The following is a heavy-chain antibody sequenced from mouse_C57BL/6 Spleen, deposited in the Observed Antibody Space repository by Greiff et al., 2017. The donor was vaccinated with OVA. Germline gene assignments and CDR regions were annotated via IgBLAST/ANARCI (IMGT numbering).Heavy chain of an antibody. CDR1: GYTFTSYG. CDR3: ARGEYPREMDY. V-gene: IGHV1-81*01. Sequence: QVQLQQSGAELARPGASVKLSCKASGYTFTSYGISWVKQRPGQGLEWIGEIYPRSGNTYYNEKFKGKATLTADKSSSTAYMELRSLTSEDSAVYFCARGEYPREMDYWGQGTSVTVSS. D-gene: IGHD5-1*01. CDR2: IYPRSGNT. J-gene: IGHJ4*01.